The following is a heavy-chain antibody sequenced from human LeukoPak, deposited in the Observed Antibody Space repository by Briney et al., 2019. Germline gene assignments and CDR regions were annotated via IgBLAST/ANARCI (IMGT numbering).Heavy chain of an antibody. D-gene: IGHD2-15*01. Sequence: ASVKVSCKASGYTFTSYYMHWVRQAPGQGLEWMGIINPSGGSTSYAQKFQGRVTMTRDTSTSTVYMELSSLRSEDTAVYYCARTRSCSGGSCYWGGLYYFDYWGQGTLVTVSS. CDR1: GYTFTSYY. CDR3: ARTRSCSGGSCYWGGLYYFDY. J-gene: IGHJ4*02. V-gene: IGHV1-46*01. CDR2: INPSGGST.